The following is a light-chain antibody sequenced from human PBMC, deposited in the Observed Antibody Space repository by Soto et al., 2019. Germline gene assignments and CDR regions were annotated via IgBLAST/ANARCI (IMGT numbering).Light chain of an antibody. Sequence: SSPLSHPHSVSFATAPMARITCVGDKVGSKAVHWYQQEPGQDPVLVIYSDSNRPSGIPERFSGSNPGNTATLTISRIEAGDEADYYCQVWDSSSDHTGVLGTGTKVTVL. CDR2: SDS. V-gene: IGLV3-12*02. CDR3: QVWDSSSDHTGV. J-gene: IGLJ1*01. CDR1: KVGSKA.